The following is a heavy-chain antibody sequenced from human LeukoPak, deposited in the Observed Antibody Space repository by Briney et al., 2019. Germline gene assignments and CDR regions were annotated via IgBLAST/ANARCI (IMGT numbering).Heavy chain of an antibody. Sequence: PGGSLRLSCAASGFNFSNYAMSWVRQAPGKGLEWVSVISGSGASTYYADSVKGRFTISRDNSKNTLYLQMNSLRAEDTAVYYCANPRDSSTWYTFDYWGQGTLVTVSS. CDR3: ANPRDSSTWYTFDY. CDR2: ISGSGAST. V-gene: IGHV3-23*01. J-gene: IGHJ4*02. CDR1: GFNFSNYA. D-gene: IGHD6-13*01.